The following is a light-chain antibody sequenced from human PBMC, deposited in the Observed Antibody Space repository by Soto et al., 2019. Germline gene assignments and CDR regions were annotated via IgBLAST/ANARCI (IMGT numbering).Light chain of an antibody. CDR2: DTS. CDR3: QYYGNSRIT. J-gene: IGKJ5*01. Sequence: IVMTQSPATLSVSPGEGATLSCRASQGIGDTLAWYQQKPGQTPRLLIYDTSTRATGVPARFSGSGSGTDFILTINRLEPEDFAVYYCQYYGNSRITFGQGTRLEIK. CDR1: QGIGDT. V-gene: IGKV3-15*01.